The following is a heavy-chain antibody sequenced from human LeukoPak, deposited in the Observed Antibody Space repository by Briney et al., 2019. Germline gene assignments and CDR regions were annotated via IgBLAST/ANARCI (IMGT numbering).Heavy chain of an antibody. CDR1: GFTVSTTY. D-gene: IGHD3-22*01. CDR2: IYSGGST. J-gene: IGHJ4*02. CDR3: ARDADTSGYFSFFDR. Sequence: GGSLRLSCAASGFTVSTTYMSWVRQAPGKGLEWVSIIYSGGSTYYADSVKGRFTISRDNSKNTLYLQMNNLRAEDSAVYYCARDADTSGYFSFFDRWGQGTLVTVSS. V-gene: IGHV3-66*01.